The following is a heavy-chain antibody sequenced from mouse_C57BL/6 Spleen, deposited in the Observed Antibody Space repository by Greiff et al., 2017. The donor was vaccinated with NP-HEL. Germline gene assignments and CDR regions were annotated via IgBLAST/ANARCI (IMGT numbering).Heavy chain of an antibody. J-gene: IGHJ2*01. CDR3: ARGSSYSDY. Sequence: EVQLQESGPGLVKPSPSLSLTCSVTGYSITSGYYWNWIRQFPGNKLEWVGYISYDGSTNYNPSLKNPISITRDTSKNQVVLKLNSVTTEDTATYYCARGSSYSDYWGQGTTLTVSS. CDR2: ISYDGST. CDR1: GYSITSGYY. D-gene: IGHD1-1*01. V-gene: IGHV3-6*01.